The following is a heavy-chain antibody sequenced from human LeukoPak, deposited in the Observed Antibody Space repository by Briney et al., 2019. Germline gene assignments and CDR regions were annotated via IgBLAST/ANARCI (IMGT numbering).Heavy chain of an antibody. D-gene: IGHD3-10*01. J-gene: IGHJ3*02. Sequence: GGSLRLSCAASGFSFSEHGMHWVRHAPGKGPEWVTVTWYDGSNNHYADSVKGRFTISRDNSKNTVFLEMNSLRAEDTAVYHCARDRYFGSDGFDIWGPGTMVIVSS. CDR1: GFSFSEHG. CDR3: ARDRYFGSDGFDI. CDR2: TWYDGSNN. V-gene: IGHV3-33*01.